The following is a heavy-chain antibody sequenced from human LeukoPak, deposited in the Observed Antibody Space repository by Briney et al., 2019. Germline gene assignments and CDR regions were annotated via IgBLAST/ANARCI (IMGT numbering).Heavy chain of an antibody. CDR1: GFTFSTYE. J-gene: IGHJ3*02. V-gene: IGHV3-48*03. CDR3: ARDYLVGGTDAFDI. Sequence: PGGSLRLSCVASGFTFSTYEMNWVRQAPGKGLEWVSYIGGGGSTIYYADSVKGRFTISRDSAKSSLYLQMNRLRGEDTGVYYCARDYLVGGTDAFDIWGQGTMVTVSS. CDR2: IGGGGSTI. D-gene: IGHD1-1*01.